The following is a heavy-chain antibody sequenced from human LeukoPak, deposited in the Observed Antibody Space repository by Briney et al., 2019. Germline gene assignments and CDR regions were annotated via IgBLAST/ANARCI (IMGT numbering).Heavy chain of an antibody. V-gene: IGHV3-30*02. J-gene: IGHJ5*02. CDR3: AKSGLAYCGGDCTNWFDP. D-gene: IGHD2-21*01. CDR2: IRYDGSNK. CDR1: GFTFSSYG. Sequence: GGSLRLSCAASGFTFSSYGMHWVRQAPGKGLEWVAFIRYDGSNKYYADPVKGRFTISRDNSKNTLYLQMNSLRAEDTAVYYCAKSGLAYCGGDCTNWFDPWGQGTLVTVSS.